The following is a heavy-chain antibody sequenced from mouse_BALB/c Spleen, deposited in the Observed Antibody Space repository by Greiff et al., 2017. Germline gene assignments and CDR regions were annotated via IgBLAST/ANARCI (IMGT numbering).Heavy chain of an antibody. Sequence: EVQLQESGPSLVKPSQTLSLTCSVTGDSITSGYWNWIRKFPGNKLEYMGYISYSGSTYYNPSLKSRISITRDTSKNQYYLQLNSVTTEDTATYYCARWGDYGSSWSYWYFDVWGAGTTVTVAS. D-gene: IGHD1-1*01. CDR3: ARWGDYGSSWSYWYFDV. CDR1: GDSITSGY. CDR2: ISYSGST. J-gene: IGHJ1*01. V-gene: IGHV3-8*02.